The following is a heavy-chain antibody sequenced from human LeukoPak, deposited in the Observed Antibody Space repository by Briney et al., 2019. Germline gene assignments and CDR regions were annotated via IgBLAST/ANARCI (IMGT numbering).Heavy chain of an antibody. Sequence: GGSLRLSCAASGFTFGSYSMNWVRQAPGKGLEWVSSISSSSSYIYYADSVKGRFTISRDNAKNSLYLQMNSLRAEDTAVYYCARDSKGHPLSWDYVWGSYRYTGAFDIWGQGTMVTVSS. J-gene: IGHJ3*02. D-gene: IGHD3-16*02. V-gene: IGHV3-21*01. CDR3: ARDSKGHPLSWDYVWGSYRYTGAFDI. CDR1: GFTFGSYS. CDR2: ISSSSSYI.